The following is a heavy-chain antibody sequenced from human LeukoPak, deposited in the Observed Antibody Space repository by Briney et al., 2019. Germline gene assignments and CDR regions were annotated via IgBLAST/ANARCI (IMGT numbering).Heavy chain of an antibody. V-gene: IGHV4-38-2*01. Sequence: SETLSLTCAVSGYSNSSGYYWGWIRQPPGKGLEWIGSIYHSGSTYYNPSLKSRVTISVDTSKNQFSLKLSSVTAADTAVYYCARQAGSSSFDYWGQGTLVTVSS. CDR3: ARQAGSSSFDY. D-gene: IGHD6-6*01. CDR1: GYSNSSGYY. J-gene: IGHJ4*02. CDR2: IYHSGST.